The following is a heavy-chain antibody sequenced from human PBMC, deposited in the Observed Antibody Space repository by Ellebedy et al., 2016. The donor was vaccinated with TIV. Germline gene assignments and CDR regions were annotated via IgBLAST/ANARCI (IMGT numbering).Heavy chain of an antibody. V-gene: IGHV1-69*04. CDR2: IIPILGIA. J-gene: IGHJ2*01. D-gene: IGHD3-16*01. CDR3: ARVTLWYFDL. CDR1: GYTFTSYY. Sequence: AASVKVSCKASGYTFTSYYMHWVRQAPGQGLEWMGRIIPILGIANYAQKFQGRVTITADKSTSTAYMELSSLRSEDTAVYYCARVTLWYFDLWGRGTLVTVSS.